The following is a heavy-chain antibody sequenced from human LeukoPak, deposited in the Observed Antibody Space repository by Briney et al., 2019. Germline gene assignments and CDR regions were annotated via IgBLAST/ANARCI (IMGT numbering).Heavy chain of an antibody. CDR3: AKDRRYDSSGLWDYYYYMDV. CDR2: INKDGSTT. V-gene: IGHV3-7*03. J-gene: IGHJ6*03. CDR1: GFRFSTYW. Sequence: GGSLRLSCAASGFRFSTYWMNWVRQAPGKGLEWLANINKDGSTTNYIDSVRGRFTISRDNAKNLLYLQVNSLRAEDTAVYYCAKDRRYDSSGLWDYYYYMDVWGKGTTVTVSS. D-gene: IGHD3-22*01.